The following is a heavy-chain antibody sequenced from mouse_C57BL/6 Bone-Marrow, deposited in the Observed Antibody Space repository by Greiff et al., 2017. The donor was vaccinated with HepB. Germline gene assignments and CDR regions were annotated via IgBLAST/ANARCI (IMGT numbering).Heavy chain of an antibody. CDR3: ASITTVLDY. CDR2: ISSGGSYT. Sequence: EVMLVESGGDLVKPGGSLKLSCAASGFTFSSYGMSWVRQTPDKRLEWVATISSGGSYTYYPDSVKGRFTISRDNAKNTLYLQMSSLKSEDTAMNYCASITTVLDYWGQGTTLTVSS. J-gene: IGHJ2*01. V-gene: IGHV5-6*02. CDR1: GFTFSSYG. D-gene: IGHD1-1*01.